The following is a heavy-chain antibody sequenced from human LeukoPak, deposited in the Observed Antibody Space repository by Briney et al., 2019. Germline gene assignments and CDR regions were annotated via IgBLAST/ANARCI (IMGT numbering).Heavy chain of an antibody. Sequence: SEPLSLTCAVYGVSFSGYYWSWIRQPPGKGLEWIGEINHSGSTNYNPSLKSRVTISVDTSKNQFSLKLSSVTAADTAVYYCARGLGGYFDYWGQGTLVTVSS. CDR3: ARGLGGYFDY. D-gene: IGHD3-16*01. CDR2: INHSGST. CDR1: GVSFSGYY. J-gene: IGHJ4*02. V-gene: IGHV4-34*01.